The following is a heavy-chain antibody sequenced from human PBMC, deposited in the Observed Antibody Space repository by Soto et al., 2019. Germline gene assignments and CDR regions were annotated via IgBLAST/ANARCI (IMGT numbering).Heavy chain of an antibody. CDR1: GFSLSTSGVG. CDR3: PQPPPYGDYTNY. CDR2: IYWDDDK. V-gene: IGHV2-5*02. Sequence: QITLKESGPTLVKPTQTLTLTCTFSGFSLSTSGVGVGWIRQPPGKALEWLALIYWDDDKRYSPSLKSRLTTPKDPPKTRLALTLPNMAPVDTPTFYCPQPPPYGDYTNYWGQGTLVTVSS. J-gene: IGHJ4*02. D-gene: IGHD4-17*01.